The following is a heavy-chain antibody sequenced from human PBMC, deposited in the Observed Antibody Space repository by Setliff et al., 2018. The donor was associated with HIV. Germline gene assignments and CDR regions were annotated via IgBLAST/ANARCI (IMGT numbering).Heavy chain of an antibody. Sequence: VASVKVSCKASGGTFSSYAISWVRQAPGQGLEWMGGIIPILGIANYAQKFQGRVTITAVESTSTAYMELSSLRTEDTAVYYCAREMPMIYWYFDLWGRGTLVTVSS. CDR3: AREMPMIYWYFDL. CDR2: IIPILGIA. CDR1: GGTFSSYA. J-gene: IGHJ2*01. D-gene: IGHD3-22*01. V-gene: IGHV1-69*10.